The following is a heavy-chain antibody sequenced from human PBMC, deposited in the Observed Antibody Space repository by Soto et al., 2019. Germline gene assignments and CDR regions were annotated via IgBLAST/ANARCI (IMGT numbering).Heavy chain of an antibody. CDR3: ARDLCGDYDDDY. J-gene: IGHJ4*02. D-gene: IGHD4-17*01. V-gene: IGHV3-23*01. Sequence: PGGSLRLSCAASGFTFNSYAMSWVRQAPGKGLEWVSAISGSGGSTYYADSVKGRFTISRDNAKNSLYLQMNSLRAEDTAIYYCARDLCGDYDDDYWGQGPLVTVCS. CDR2: ISGSGGST. CDR1: GFTFNSYA.